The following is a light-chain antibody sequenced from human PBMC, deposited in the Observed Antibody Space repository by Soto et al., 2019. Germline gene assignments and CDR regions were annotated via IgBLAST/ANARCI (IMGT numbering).Light chain of an antibody. CDR2: YDD. Sequence: QSVLTQPPTVSDAPRQRVTISCSGSSYNIGNNAVNWYQQLPGKAPKLLIYYDDLLPSGVSDRFSGSKSGTSASLAISGLQSEDEADYYCAAWDDSLNGLVFGGGTKLTVL. V-gene: IGLV1-36*01. CDR1: SYNIGNNA. CDR3: AAWDDSLNGLV. J-gene: IGLJ2*01.